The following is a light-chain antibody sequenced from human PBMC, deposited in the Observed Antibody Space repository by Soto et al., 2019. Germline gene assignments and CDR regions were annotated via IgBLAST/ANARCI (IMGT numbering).Light chain of an antibody. Sequence: EIVLTQSPGTLSLSPGERTDLSCRASQTINNLPWYQRKPGQAPRLLMYGAFGSSSRATGIPDRFSASGSGTDFALTISRLEPEDFAVYYCQQYGSLPLTFGGGTRVEIK. CDR3: QQYGSLPLT. V-gene: IGKV3-20*01. CDR1: QTINN. J-gene: IGKJ4*01. CDR2: GAFGSS.